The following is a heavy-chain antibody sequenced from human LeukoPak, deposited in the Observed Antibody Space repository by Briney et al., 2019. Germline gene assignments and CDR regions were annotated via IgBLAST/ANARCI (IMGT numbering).Heavy chain of an antibody. CDR3: AKDHYYDSSGYYDP. CDR2: ISGSRGST. D-gene: IGHD3-22*01. CDR1: GFTFSSYA. Sequence: GGSLRLSCAASGFTFSSYAMSWVRQAPGKGLEWVSAISGSRGSTYYADSVKGRFTISRDNSKNTLYLQMNSLRAEDTAVYYCAKDHYYDSSGYYDPWGQGTLVTVSS. V-gene: IGHV3-23*01. J-gene: IGHJ5*02.